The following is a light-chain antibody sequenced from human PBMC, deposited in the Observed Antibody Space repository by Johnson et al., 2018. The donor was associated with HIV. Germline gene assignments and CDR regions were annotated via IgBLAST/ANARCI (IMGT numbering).Light chain of an antibody. J-gene: IGLJ1*01. Sequence: QSALTQPPSVSAAPGQKVTISCSGSSSNIGNNYVSWYQQLPGTAPKLLIYENNKRPSGIPDRFSGSKSGTSATLCITGLQTGDEADYYCGTWDSSLSSYVFGTGTKVTVL. CDR1: SSNIGNNY. V-gene: IGLV1-51*02. CDR3: GTWDSSLSSYV. CDR2: ENN.